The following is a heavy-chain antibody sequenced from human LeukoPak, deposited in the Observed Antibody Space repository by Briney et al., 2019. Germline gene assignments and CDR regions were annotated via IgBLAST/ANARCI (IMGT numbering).Heavy chain of an antibody. CDR3: ARDFELSH. D-gene: IGHD3-16*02. Sequence: GGSLRLSCAASGFNFSTYAMSWVRQAPGKGLEWVSGIGGSVGSTYYADSVKGRFTISRDNSKNTLYLQVNSLRAEDTAVYYCARDFELSHWGQGTLVTVSS. V-gene: IGHV3-23*01. CDR2: IGGSVGST. J-gene: IGHJ4*02. CDR1: GFNFSTYA.